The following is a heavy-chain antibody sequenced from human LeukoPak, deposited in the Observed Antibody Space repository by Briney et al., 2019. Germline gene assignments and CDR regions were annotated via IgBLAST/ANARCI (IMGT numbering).Heavy chain of an antibody. CDR1: GGTFRSYA. CDR2: IIPIFGIA. CDR3: ARDVGHSSGYYYNWFDP. J-gene: IGHJ5*02. V-gene: IGHV1-69*17. Sequence: GASVKVSCKGSGGTFRSYAISWVRQRPGQEIEWMGGIIPIFGIANYAQKFQGRVTITADKSTSTAYLELSSLRSEDTAVYYCARDVGHSSGYYYNWFDPWGQGTLVTVSS. D-gene: IGHD3-22*01.